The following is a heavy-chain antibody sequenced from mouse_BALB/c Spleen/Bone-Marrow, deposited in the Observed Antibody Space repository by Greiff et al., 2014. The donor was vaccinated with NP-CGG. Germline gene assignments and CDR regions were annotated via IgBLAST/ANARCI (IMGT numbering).Heavy chain of an antibody. CDR1: GFSLTNYG. J-gene: IGHJ4*01. CDR3: ARITTATGAMDY. Sequence: QVQLQQPGPGLVAPSQSLSITCTVSGFSLTNYGVHWARQPPGKGLEWLGVIWADGSTNYNSALMSRLSISKDNSKSQVFFKMDSLQTDDTAMYYCARITTATGAMDYWGQGTSVTVSS. V-gene: IGHV2-9*02. D-gene: IGHD1-2*01. CDR2: IWADGST.